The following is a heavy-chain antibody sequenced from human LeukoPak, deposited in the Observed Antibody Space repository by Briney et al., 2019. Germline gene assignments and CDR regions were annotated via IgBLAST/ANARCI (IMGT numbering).Heavy chain of an antibody. J-gene: IGHJ6*02. CDR1: GGTFRSYA. V-gene: IGHV1-69*01. D-gene: IGHD6-13*01. CDR3: ARNSSSWPKEGYYYYYGMDV. Sequence: SVKVSCKASGGTFRSYAISWVRQAPGQGLEWMGGIIPIFGTANYAQKFQGRVTITADESTSTAYMELSSLRSEDTAVYYCARNSSSWPKEGYYYYYGMDVWGQGATVTVSS. CDR2: IIPIFGTA.